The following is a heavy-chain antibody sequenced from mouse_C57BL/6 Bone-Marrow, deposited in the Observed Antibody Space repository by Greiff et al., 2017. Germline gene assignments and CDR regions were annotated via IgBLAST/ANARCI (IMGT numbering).Heavy chain of an antibody. V-gene: IGHV1-54*01. CDR1: GYAFTNYL. D-gene: IGHD1-1*01. Sequence: QVQLKQSGAELVRPGTSVKVSCKASGYAFTNYLIEWVKQRPGPGLEWIGVINPGSGGTNYNEKFKGKSTLTADKSSRTSYMPLCSLTSENSAVYFCARLNYGSSYASFAGWGQGTLVTVAA. J-gene: IGHJ3*01. CDR2: INPGSGGT. CDR3: ARLNYGSSYASFAG.